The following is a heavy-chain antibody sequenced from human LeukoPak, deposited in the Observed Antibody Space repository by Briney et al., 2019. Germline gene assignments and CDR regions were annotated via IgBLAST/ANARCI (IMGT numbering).Heavy chain of an antibody. CDR3: ARLEGYRSSTSCYAESRVDY. Sequence: GASVKVSCKASGYTFTGYYMHWVRQAPGQGLEWMGWINPNSGGTNYAQKFQGRVTMTRDTSTSTAYMELSRLRSDDTAVYYCARLEGYRSSTSCYAESRVDYWGQGTLVTVSS. CDR1: GYTFTGYY. J-gene: IGHJ4*02. D-gene: IGHD2-2*01. CDR2: INPNSGGT. V-gene: IGHV1-2*02.